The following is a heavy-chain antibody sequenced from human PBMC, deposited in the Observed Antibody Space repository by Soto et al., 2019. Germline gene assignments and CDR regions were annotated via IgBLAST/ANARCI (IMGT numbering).Heavy chain of an antibody. CDR2: LSNDGTST. J-gene: IGHJ5*01. CDR1: GITLSDYW. Sequence: EVQLVESGGGLVQPGGSLRLSCAASGITLSDYWMHWVRQVPGKGLVWVSRLSNDGTSTSYADSVKGRFTISRDNAKNTVYLQMNSLRAEDTAVYYCSTVFDFWGQGTLVTVSS. V-gene: IGHV3-74*01. CDR3: STVFDF.